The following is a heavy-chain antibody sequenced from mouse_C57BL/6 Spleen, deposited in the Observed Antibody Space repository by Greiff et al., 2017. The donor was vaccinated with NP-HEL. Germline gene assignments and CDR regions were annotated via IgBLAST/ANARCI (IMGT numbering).Heavy chain of an antibody. Sequence: QVQLQQPGAELVRPGTSVKLSCKASGYTFTSYRMHWVKQRPGQGLEWIGVIDPSDSYTNYNQKFKGKATLTVDTSSSTAYMQLSSLTSEDSAVYYCARAYYSNTWFAYWGQGTLVTVSA. V-gene: IGHV1-59*01. J-gene: IGHJ3*01. CDR2: IDPSDSYT. D-gene: IGHD2-5*01. CDR3: ARAYYSNTWFAY. CDR1: GYTFTSYR.